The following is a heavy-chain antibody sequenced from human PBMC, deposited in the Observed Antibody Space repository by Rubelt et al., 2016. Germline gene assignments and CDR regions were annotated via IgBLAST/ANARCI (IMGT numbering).Heavy chain of an antibody. CDR1: GYSISSGYF. D-gene: IGHD6-19*01. CDR2: LSYTGST. CDR3: ARDTVARRQDVQDY. J-gene: IGHJ4*02. V-gene: IGHV4-38-2*02. Sequence: QVQLQESGPGLVKPSETLSLTCTVSGYSISSGYFWGWIRQPPGKGLEWIGSLSYTGSTSYNPSLKSRVTISLHTSNRQCSLNLTSVTAADTAVYFCARDTVARRQDVQDYWGQGTLVTVSS.